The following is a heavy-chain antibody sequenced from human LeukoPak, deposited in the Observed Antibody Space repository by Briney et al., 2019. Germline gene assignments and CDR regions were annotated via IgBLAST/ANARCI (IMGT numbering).Heavy chain of an antibody. CDR2: FHPGDSDS. CDR3: ARRLKISQGGTTDY. Sequence: GESLKISCKGSGYSFNSYWIGWVRQMPGKGLEWMGIFHPGDSDSRYSPSFEGQVTIAVDKSISTVYLQWSSLKASDTAVYYCARRLKISQGGTTDYWGQGTLVTVSS. V-gene: IGHV5-51*01. J-gene: IGHJ4*02. CDR1: GYSFNSYW. D-gene: IGHD1-1*01.